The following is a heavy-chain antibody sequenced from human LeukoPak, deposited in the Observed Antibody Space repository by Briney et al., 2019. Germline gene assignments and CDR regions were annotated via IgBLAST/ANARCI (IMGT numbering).Heavy chain of an antibody. CDR1: GYTFTSYD. CDR3: ARGRRRRDIVVVPATWPMGY. V-gene: IGHV1-8*03. CDR2: MNPNSGNT. J-gene: IGHJ4*02. Sequence: GASVKVSCKASGYTFTSYDINWVRQATGQGLEWMGWMNPNSGNTGYARKFQGRVTITRNTSISTAYMELSSLRSEDTAVYYCARGRRRRDIVVVPATWPMGYWGQGTLVTVSS. D-gene: IGHD2-2*01.